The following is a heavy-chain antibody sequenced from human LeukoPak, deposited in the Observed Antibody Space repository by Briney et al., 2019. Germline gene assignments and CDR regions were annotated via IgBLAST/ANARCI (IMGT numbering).Heavy chain of an antibody. CDR2: IRYDGSNK. CDR1: GFTFSSYG. Sequence: GGSLRLSCAASGFTFSSYGMHWVRQAPGKGLEWVSFIRYDGSNKYYADSVKGRFTISRDNSKNTLYLQMNSLRAEDTAVYYCARGPPLVHGNWFDPWGQGTLVTVSS. J-gene: IGHJ5*02. CDR3: ARGPPLVHGNWFDP. D-gene: IGHD4-17*01. V-gene: IGHV3-30*02.